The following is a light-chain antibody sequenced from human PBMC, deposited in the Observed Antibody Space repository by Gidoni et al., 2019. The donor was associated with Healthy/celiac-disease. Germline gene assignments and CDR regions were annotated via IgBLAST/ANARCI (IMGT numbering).Light chain of an antibody. CDR2: LNSDGSN. Sequence: QLVLTQSPSASASLGASVKLTCTLSSGNSSYAIAWQQQQPETCPRYLMKLNSDGSNSKGDASPDRCSGSSSGAERYLTIHSLQSEDAADYYCQTGGTGTDGVFGGGTKLTVL. V-gene: IGLV4-69*01. CDR1: SGNSSYA. CDR3: QTGGTGTDGV. J-gene: IGLJ3*02.